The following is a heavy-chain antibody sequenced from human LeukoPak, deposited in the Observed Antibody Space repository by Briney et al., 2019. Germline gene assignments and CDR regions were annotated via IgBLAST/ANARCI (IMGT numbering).Heavy chain of an antibody. CDR1: GFTFSSYA. J-gene: IGHJ4*02. CDR3: ARRYDGFDY. Sequence: GGSLRLSCAASGFTFSSYAIHWVRQAPGKGLEWVAVISYDGSNKYYADSVKGRFSISRDNSKNALYLQMNSLRADDTAVYYCARRYDGFDYWGQGTLVTVSS. V-gene: IGHV3-30-3*01. D-gene: IGHD3-3*01. CDR2: ISYDGSNK.